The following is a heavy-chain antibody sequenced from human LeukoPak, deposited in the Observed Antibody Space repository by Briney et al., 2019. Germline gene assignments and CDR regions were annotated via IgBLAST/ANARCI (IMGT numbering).Heavy chain of an antibody. CDR1: GGSISGYH. J-gene: IGHJ6*03. CDR3: ARLSRIAAAGSYSYHSMDV. D-gene: IGHD6-13*01. CDR2: IYYSGST. Sequence: SETLSLTCTVSGGSISGYHWSWIRQPPGKGLVWIGFIYYSGSTNYNPSLKSRLTISVDTSKDQFSLKLSSVTAADTAVYYCARLSRIAAAGSYSYHSMDVWGQGTTVTVSS. V-gene: IGHV4-59*08.